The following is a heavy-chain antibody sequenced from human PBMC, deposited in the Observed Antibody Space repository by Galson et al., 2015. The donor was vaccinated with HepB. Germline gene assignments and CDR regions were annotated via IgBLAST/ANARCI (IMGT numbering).Heavy chain of an antibody. CDR2: ISYDGSNK. D-gene: IGHD1-26*01. Sequence: SLRLSCAASGFTFSSYAMHWVRQAPGKGLEWVAVISYDGSNKYYADSVKGRFTISRDNSKNTLYLQMNSLRAEDTAVYYCARDGRSQSGSYYYYGMDVWGQGTTVTVSS. CDR1: GFTFSSYA. J-gene: IGHJ6*02. V-gene: IGHV3-30-3*01. CDR3: ARDGRSQSGSYYYYGMDV.